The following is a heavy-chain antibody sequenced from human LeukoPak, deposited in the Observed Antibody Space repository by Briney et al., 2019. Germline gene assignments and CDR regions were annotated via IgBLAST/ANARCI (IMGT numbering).Heavy chain of an antibody. J-gene: IGHJ4*02. Sequence: GASVNVSCKASGYTFTNYYIHWVRQAPGQGLEWMGWINPISGDTNNAQNFQGRVTMTRDSSISTAYMELSSLTSDDTAVYFCAREGVRQWLVPFDSWGQGTLVTVSS. D-gene: IGHD6-19*01. CDR1: GYTFTNYY. CDR2: INPISGDT. V-gene: IGHV1-2*02. CDR3: AREGVRQWLVPFDS.